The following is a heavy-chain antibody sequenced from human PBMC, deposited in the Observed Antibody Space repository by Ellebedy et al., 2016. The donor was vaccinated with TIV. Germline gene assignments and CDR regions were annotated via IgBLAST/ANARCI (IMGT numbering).Heavy chain of an antibody. D-gene: IGHD4-17*01. J-gene: IGHJ6*02. CDR2: ISSSSSYI. V-gene: IGHV3-11*05. Sequence: GGSLRLSCAASGFTFSDYYMSWIRQAPGKGLEWVSSISSSSSYIYYADSVKGRFTISRDNSKNTLYLQMNSLRAEDTAVYYCAKDYGDYNYYYGLDVWDVWGQGTTVTVSS. CDR1: GFTFSDYY. CDR3: AKDYGDYNYYYGLDVWDV.